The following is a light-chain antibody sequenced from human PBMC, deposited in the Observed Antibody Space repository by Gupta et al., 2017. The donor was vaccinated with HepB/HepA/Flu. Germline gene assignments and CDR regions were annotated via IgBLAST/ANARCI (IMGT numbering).Light chain of an antibody. CDR1: QYINNY. V-gene: IGKV1-39*01. CDR2: TAS. CDR3: QQSDSMPYT. Sequence: DVQMTQSPSSLSASVGDRVTITCRASQYINNYLNWYQQKPGKAPTLLIYTASSLESGVPSRFSGSGSGTDFTLTISRLQPEDFATYFCQQSDSMPYTFGQGTKLEIK. J-gene: IGKJ2*01.